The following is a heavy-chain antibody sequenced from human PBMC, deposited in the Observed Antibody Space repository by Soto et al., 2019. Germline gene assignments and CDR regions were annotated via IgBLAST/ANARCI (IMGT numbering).Heavy chain of an antibody. CDR1: GFTFSSYD. Sequence: GGSLRLSCAASGFTFSSYDMHWVRQATGKGLEWVSAIGTAGDTYYPGSVKGRFTISRENAKNSLYLQMNSLRAEDTAVYYCARVSGIYTTPRRYYYYGMDVRSQGTTVTVSS. J-gene: IGHJ6*02. V-gene: IGHV3-13*01. D-gene: IGHD1-1*01. CDR2: IGTAGDT. CDR3: ARVSGIYTTPRRYYYYGMDV.